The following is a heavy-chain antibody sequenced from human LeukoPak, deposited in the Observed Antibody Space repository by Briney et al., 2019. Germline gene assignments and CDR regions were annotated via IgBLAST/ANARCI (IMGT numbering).Heavy chain of an antibody. J-gene: IGHJ1*01. CDR3: ARDYYDSSGYAEYFQH. D-gene: IGHD3-22*01. CDR1: GYTFTNYG. Sequence: AASVKVSCKASGYTFTNYGISWVRQAPGQGLEWMGWISAYNGNTNYAQKLQGRVTMTTDTATSTAYMELRSLRSDDPAVYYCARDYYDSSGYAEYFQHWGQGTLVTVSS. V-gene: IGHV1-18*01. CDR2: ISAYNGNT.